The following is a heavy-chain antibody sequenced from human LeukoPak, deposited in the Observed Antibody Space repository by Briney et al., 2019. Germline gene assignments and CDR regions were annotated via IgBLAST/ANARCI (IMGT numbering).Heavy chain of an antibody. CDR1: GFTFSSYG. J-gene: IGHJ6*03. D-gene: IGHD2-15*01. Sequence: GGTLRLSCAASGFTFSSYGISWVRLAPGKGLEWVSAISASGGTTYYADSVKGHFTISRDNSKNTLYLQMNSLSAEDTAVYYCAKNGDRGAYCSGGSCYPYYYYMDVWGKGTTVTISS. CDR3: AKNGDRGAYCSGGSCYPYYYYMDV. CDR2: ISASGGTT. V-gene: IGHV3-23*01.